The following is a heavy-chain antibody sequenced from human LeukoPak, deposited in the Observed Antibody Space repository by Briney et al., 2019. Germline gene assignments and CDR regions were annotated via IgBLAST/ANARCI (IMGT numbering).Heavy chain of an antibody. Sequence: SETLSLTCTVSGGSISSYYWSWIRQPPGKGLEWIGYIYYSGSTNYNPSLKSRVTISVDTSKNQFSLKLSSVTAADTAVYYCARDNTVARYFDYWGQGTLVTVSS. D-gene: IGHD4-23*01. J-gene: IGHJ4*02. CDR3: ARDNTVARYFDY. V-gene: IGHV4-59*12. CDR2: IYYSGST. CDR1: GGSISSYY.